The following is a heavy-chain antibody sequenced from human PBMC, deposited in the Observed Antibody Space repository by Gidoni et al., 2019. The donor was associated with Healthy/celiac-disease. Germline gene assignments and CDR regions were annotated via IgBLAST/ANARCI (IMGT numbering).Heavy chain of an antibody. CDR2: ISWNSGSI. V-gene: IGHV3-9*01. D-gene: IGHD4-17*01. J-gene: IGHJ4*02. CDR3: AKGVYGDYGPFDY. CDR1: GFTFDDYA. Sequence: EVQLVESGGGLVQPGRSLRLSCAASGFTFDDYAMHWVRQAPGKGLEWVSGISWNSGSIGYADSVKGRFTISRDNAKNSLYLQMNSLRAEDTALYYCAKGVYGDYGPFDYWSQGTLVTVSS.